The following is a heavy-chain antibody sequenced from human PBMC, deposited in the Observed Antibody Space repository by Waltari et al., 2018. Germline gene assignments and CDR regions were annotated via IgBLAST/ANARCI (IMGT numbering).Heavy chain of an antibody. CDR1: GFTFSSYG. Sequence: QVQLVESGGGVVQPGGSLRLSCAASGFTFSSYGMHWVRQAPGKGLEWVAFIRYDGSKKYYADSVKGRFTISRDNSKNTLYLQMNSLRAEDTAVYYCAKGGIAVVTLPRGIDYWGQGTLVTVSS. D-gene: IGHD6-19*01. V-gene: IGHV3-30*02. CDR2: IRYDGSKK. CDR3: AKGGIAVVTLPRGIDY. J-gene: IGHJ4*02.